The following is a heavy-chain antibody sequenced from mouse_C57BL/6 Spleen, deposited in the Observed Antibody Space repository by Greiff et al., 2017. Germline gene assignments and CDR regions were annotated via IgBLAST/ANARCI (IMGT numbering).Heavy chain of an antibody. CDR2: IDPETGGT. J-gene: IGHJ4*01. CDR3: TRFLLGAIDY. V-gene: IGHV1-15*01. Sequence: QVQLQQSGAELVRPGASVTLSCKASGYTFTDYEMHWVKQTPVHGLEWIGAIDPETGGTAYTQKFKGKAILTADKSSSTAYMELRSLTSEDSAVYYCTRFLLGAIDYWGQGTSVTVSA. CDR1: GYTFTDYE. D-gene: IGHD2-10*01.